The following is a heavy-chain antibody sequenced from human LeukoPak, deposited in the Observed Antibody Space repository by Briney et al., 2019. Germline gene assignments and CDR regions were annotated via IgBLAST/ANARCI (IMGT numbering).Heavy chain of an antibody. CDR2: IYYSGST. V-gene: IGHV4-30-4*08. Sequence: SQTLSLTCTVSGGSLSSGDYYWSWIRQPPGKGLEWIGYIYYSGSTYYNPSLKSRVTISVYTSKNQFSLKLSSVTDADASVYYCARESYYDSSGHYFDYRGQGTLVTVSS. CDR1: GGSLSSGDYY. D-gene: IGHD3-22*01. CDR3: ARESYYDSSGHYFDY. J-gene: IGHJ4*02.